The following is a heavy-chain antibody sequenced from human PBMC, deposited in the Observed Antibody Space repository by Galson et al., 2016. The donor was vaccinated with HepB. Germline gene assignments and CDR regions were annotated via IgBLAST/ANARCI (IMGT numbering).Heavy chain of an antibody. CDR2: ISTNSGRK. V-gene: IGHV3-9*02. D-gene: IGHD3-3*02. Sequence: SLRLSCAASGSTSGDYAMHWVRQGPGKGLEWVSGISTNSGRKGYADSVKGRFTIYRDNARNSLYLQMNSLRNEDTALYYCAKEMSDVLAFLEGRQSGDLGAFNIWGQGTVVTVSS. J-gene: IGHJ3*02. CDR3: AKEMSDVLAFLEGRQSGDLGAFNI. CDR1: GSTSGDYA.